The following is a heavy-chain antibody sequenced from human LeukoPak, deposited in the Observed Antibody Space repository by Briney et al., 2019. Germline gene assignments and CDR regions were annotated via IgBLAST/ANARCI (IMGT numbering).Heavy chain of an antibody. D-gene: IGHD5-18*01. Sequence: GASVKVSCKASGYTFTSYYMHWVRQAPGQGLEWMGIINPSGGSTSYVQKFQGTVTMTRDTSTSTVYMELSSLRSEDTAVYYCARDNPARYSYGFFDYWGQGTLVTVSS. V-gene: IGHV1-46*01. CDR2: INPSGGST. CDR1: GYTFTSYY. J-gene: IGHJ4*02. CDR3: ARDNPARYSYGFFDY.